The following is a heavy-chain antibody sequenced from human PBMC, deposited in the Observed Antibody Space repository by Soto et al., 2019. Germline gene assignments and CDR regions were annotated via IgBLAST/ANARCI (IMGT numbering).Heavy chain of an antibody. CDR2: IYYSGST. D-gene: IGHD1-26*01. V-gene: IGHV4-39*01. J-gene: IGHJ5*02. CDR1: GGSISSSSYY. CDR3: ASGRGVGPGGNWFDP. Sequence: QLQLQESGPGLVKPSETLSLTCTVSGGSISSSSYYWGWIRQPPGKGLEWIGSIYYSGSTYYNPCLKSWVTISVDTSKNQVSLKLSSVTAADTAVYYCASGRGVGPGGNWFDPWGQGTLVTVSS.